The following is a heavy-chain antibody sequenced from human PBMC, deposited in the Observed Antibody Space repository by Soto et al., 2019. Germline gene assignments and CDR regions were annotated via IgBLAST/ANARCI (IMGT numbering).Heavy chain of an antibody. D-gene: IGHD3-22*01. CDR2: IKSEANGGTT. V-gene: IGHV3-15*07. Sequence: EVQLVESGGGLVKPGGSLRLSCAASGFSFSNAWMKWVRQAPRKGLEWVGRIKSEANGGTTDHAAAVKGRFIISRDDSKNMLFLQMDSLITEDSAVYYCAYYRDSSAGHVDFWGQGTLVTVSS. J-gene: IGHJ4*02. CDR3: AYYRDSSAGHVDF. CDR1: GFSFSNAW.